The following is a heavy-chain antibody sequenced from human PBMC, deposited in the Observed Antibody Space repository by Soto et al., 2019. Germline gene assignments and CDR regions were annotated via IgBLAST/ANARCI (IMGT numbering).Heavy chain of an antibody. CDR1: GFSLSTSGVG. CDR3: AHRRTYGSGSYSFGY. CDR2: IYWDDDK. J-gene: IGHJ4*02. Sequence: QITLKESGPMLVKPTQTLTLTCTFSGFSLSTSGVGVAWIRQPPGKALEWLALIYWDDDKRYSPSLKSRLTIXXDXSXXQVVLTMTNMDPVDTATYYCAHRRTYGSGSYSFGYWGQGTLVTVSS. V-gene: IGHV2-5*02. D-gene: IGHD3-10*01.